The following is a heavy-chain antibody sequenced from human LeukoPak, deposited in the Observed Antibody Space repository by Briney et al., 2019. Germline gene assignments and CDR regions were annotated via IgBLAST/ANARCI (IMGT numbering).Heavy chain of an antibody. V-gene: IGHV4-39*07. CDR1: GGSISSSSYY. Sequence: PSETLSLTCTVSGGSISSSSYYWGWIRQPPGKGLEWIGSIYYSGSTYYNPSFKSRVTISVDKSKNQFSLKLSSVTAADTAVYYCARVAYGYMAQHNWFDPWGQGTLVTVSS. CDR3: ARVAYGYMAQHNWFDP. CDR2: IYYSGST. J-gene: IGHJ5*02. D-gene: IGHD5-18*01.